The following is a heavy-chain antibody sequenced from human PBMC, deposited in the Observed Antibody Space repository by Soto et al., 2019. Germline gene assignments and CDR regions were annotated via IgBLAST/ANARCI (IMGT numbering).Heavy chain of an antibody. V-gene: IGHV1-18*01. J-gene: IGHJ4*02. Sequence: QVQLVQSGGEVKKPGASVKVSCKASGYIFNSFGSSWVRQAPGHGLEWMGWISAYTGNTKYAQNFQGRVTMTTDTSTSTAYMELRSPRSDDTAVYYCARRWTTGEIDYWGQGTLVTVSS. CDR1: GYIFNSFG. CDR2: ISAYTGNT. D-gene: IGHD4-17*01. CDR3: ARRWTTGEIDY.